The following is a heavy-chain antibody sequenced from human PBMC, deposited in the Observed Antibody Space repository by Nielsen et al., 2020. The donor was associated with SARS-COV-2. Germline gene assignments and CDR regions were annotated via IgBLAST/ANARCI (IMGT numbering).Heavy chain of an antibody. CDR3: ARVAPKWNNVGWFDP. V-gene: IGHV1-2*06. D-gene: IGHD1/OR15-1a*01. CDR1: GYTFTGHY. Sequence: ASVKVSCKASGYTFTGHYIHWVRQAPGQGLEWMGRINPNSAGTNYAQTFKGRVTLTTDTSISTAYMDLSWLRSDDTAVYYCARVAPKWNNVGWFDPWGQGTLVTVSS. CDR2: INPNSAGT. J-gene: IGHJ5*02.